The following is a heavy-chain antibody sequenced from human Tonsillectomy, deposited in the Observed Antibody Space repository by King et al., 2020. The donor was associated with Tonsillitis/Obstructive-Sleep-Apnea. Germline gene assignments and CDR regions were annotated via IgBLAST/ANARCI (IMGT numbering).Heavy chain of an antibody. D-gene: IGHD3-22*01. CDR2: SRPYNGDT. CDR1: GYTFTSYD. CDR3: VRDYYDSSGYYHGYFQH. Sequence: VQLVQSGAEVKKPGASVKVSCKASGYTFTSYDITWVRQAPGQGLEWMGGSRPYNGDTNYAQKFQGRVTMTSDTSTSTAYMELRSLRSDDTAVYYCVRDYYDSSGYYHGYFQHWGQGTLVTVSS. J-gene: IGHJ1*01. V-gene: IGHV1-18*01.